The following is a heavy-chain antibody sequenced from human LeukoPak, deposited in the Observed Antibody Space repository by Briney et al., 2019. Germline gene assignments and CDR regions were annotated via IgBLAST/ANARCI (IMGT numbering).Heavy chain of an antibody. CDR2: IYYSGST. CDR3: ARQLYSSGWYVDY. Sequence: KTSETLSLTCTVSVGSISSSSYYWGWIRQPPGKGLEWIGSIYYSGSTYYNPSLKSRVTISVDTSKNQFSLKLSSVTAADTAVYYCARQLYSSGWYVDYWGQGTLVTVSS. V-gene: IGHV4-39*01. J-gene: IGHJ4*02. CDR1: VGSISSSSYY. D-gene: IGHD6-19*01.